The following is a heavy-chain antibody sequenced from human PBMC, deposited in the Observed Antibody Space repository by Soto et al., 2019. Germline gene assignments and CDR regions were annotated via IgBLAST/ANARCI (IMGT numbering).Heavy chain of an antibody. V-gene: IGHV3-53*01. J-gene: IGHJ4*02. CDR3: ARGFPSMAYYGEDYCDK. CDR2: IYSGGST. CDR1: GFTVSSNY. D-gene: IGHD3-10*01. Sequence: EVQMVESGGGLIQTGGSLRLSCAAFGFTVSSNYMPWVRQSPWKGLEWVSVIYSGGSTYYADSVKGRFTISRDNSRNTLYLQMHSLRAEDTAVYYCARGFPSMAYYGEDYCDKWGQGTLVTVSS.